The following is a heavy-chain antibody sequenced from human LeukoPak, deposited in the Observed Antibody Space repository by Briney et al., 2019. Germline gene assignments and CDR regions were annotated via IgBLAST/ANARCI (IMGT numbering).Heavy chain of an antibody. Sequence: KAGGSLRLSCAASGFTFSSYSMNWVRQAPGKGLEWVSSISSSSYIYYADSVKGRFTISRDNAKNSLYLQMNSLRAEDTAVYYCARASRRQIAAAGPSQVWGQGTLVTVSS. D-gene: IGHD6-13*01. V-gene: IGHV3-21*01. J-gene: IGHJ4*02. CDR2: ISSSSYI. CDR1: GFTFSSYS. CDR3: ARASRRQIAAAGPSQV.